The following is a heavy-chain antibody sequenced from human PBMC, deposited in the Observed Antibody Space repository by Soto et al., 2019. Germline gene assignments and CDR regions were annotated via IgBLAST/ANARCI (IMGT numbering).Heavy chain of an antibody. Sequence: QLQLQESGSGLVKPSQTLSLNCAVSGVSISDGGYSWSWIRQPPGKGLEWIGYTHVSGDTYYNPSLTGRVTLSVDRSRNQFSLNLRSMTSADTSVYYCARSPFYGSQSHFDYWGQGTLVSGSS. CDR2: THVSGDT. D-gene: IGHD3-10*01. CDR3: ARSPFYGSQSHFDY. J-gene: IGHJ4*02. CDR1: GVSISDGGYS. V-gene: IGHV4-30-2*01.